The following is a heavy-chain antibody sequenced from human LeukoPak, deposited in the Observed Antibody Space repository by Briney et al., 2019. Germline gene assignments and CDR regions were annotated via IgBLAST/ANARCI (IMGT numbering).Heavy chain of an antibody. Sequence: SEILSLTCAVYGGSFSGYYWSWIRQPPGKGLEWIGEINHSGSTNYNPSLKSRVTISVDTSKNQFSLKLSSVTAADTAVYYCARGQGGDFWSGYYTFFDYWGQGTLVTVSS. CDR1: GGSFSGYY. J-gene: IGHJ4*02. CDR3: ARGQGGDFWSGYYTFFDY. V-gene: IGHV4-34*01. CDR2: INHSGST. D-gene: IGHD3-3*01.